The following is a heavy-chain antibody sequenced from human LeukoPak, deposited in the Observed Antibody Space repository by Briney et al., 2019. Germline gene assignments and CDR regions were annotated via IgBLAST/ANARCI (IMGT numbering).Heavy chain of an antibody. Sequence: ASVKVSCKASGGTFSSYAISWVRQAPGQGLEWMGRIIPILGIANYAQRFQGRVTITADKSTSTAYMELSSLRSEDTAVYYCARDSTPVPHYYYDSSGYHFDYWGQGTLVTVSS. CDR3: ARDSTPVPHYYYDSSGYHFDY. D-gene: IGHD3-22*01. CDR2: IIPILGIA. V-gene: IGHV1-69*04. CDR1: GGTFSSYA. J-gene: IGHJ4*02.